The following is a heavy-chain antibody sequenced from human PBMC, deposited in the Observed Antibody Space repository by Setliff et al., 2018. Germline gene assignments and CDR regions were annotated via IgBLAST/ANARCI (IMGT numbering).Heavy chain of an antibody. CDR3: ARGDSSSWYPVT. J-gene: IGHJ5*02. CDR1: GGTFSSYA. Sequence: SVKVSCKASGGTFSSYAISWVRQAPGQGLEWMGGIIPILGIANYAQKFQGRVTITTDTSTSTAYMELRSLRSDDTAVYYCARGDSSSWYPVTWGQGTLVTVSS. V-gene: IGHV1-69*10. CDR2: IIPILGIA. D-gene: IGHD6-13*01.